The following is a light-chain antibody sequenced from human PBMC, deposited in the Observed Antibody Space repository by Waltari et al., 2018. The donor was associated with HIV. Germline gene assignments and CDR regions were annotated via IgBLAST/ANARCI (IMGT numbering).Light chain of an antibody. V-gene: IGKV3-15*01. CDR3: QQYSTWPLT. CDR2: GAS. J-gene: IGKJ1*01. CDR1: RSVGRS. Sequence: EVVMTQSPATLLESPGKIANRSCRASRSVGRSLAWDQQKPGRSPSLLIYGASSRASDVPPTFSGSGAGTDFSLSISSLRSDDVGIYYCQQYSTWPLTFGRGTTVEIK.